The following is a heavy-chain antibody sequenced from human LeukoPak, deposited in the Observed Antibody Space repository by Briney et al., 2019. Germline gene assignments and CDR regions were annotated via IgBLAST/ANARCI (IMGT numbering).Heavy chain of an antibody. D-gene: IGHD4-17*01. J-gene: IGHJ3*02. Sequence: GGSLRLSCAASGFTFSDYWMTWVRQAPGKGLEWVANIKQDGSEGYYVDSVKGRFTVSRDNAKSSLYLQLNSLRAGDTAVYYCARDGNDYGEPFDIWGQGTMVTVSS. V-gene: IGHV3-7*03. CDR3: ARDGNDYGEPFDI. CDR1: GFTFSDYW. CDR2: IKQDGSEG.